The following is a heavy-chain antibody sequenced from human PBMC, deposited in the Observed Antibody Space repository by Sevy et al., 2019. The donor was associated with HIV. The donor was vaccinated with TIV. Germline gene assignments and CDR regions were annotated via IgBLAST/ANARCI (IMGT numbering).Heavy chain of an antibody. D-gene: IGHD3-16*01. Sequence: ASVKDSCKASGGTFSSYAISWVRQAPGQGLEWMGGIIPIFGTANYAQKFQGRVTITADESTSTAYMELSSLRSEDTAVYYCARDWGSGNYVFDYWGQGTLVTVSS. CDR1: GGTFSSYA. J-gene: IGHJ4*02. CDR3: ARDWGSGNYVFDY. CDR2: IIPIFGTA. V-gene: IGHV1-69*13.